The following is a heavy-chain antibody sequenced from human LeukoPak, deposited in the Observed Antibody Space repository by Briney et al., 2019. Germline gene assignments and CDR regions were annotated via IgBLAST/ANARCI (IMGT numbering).Heavy chain of an antibody. D-gene: IGHD3-10*01. V-gene: IGHV3-30*18. J-gene: IGHJ4*02. CDR3: VKEQSSGNYRTADL. Sequence: PGTSLRLSCAASGFTLSSCGMHWVRQAPGKGLEWVAVITYDGITTYFDDSVKGRFTISRDTSKSMLYLQMNSLRPEDTAVYYCVKEQSSGNYRTADLWGQGTLVTVSS. CDR2: ITYDGITT. CDR1: GFTLSSCG.